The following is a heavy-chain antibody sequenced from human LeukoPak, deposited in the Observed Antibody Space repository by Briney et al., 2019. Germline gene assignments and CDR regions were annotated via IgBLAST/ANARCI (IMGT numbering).Heavy chain of an antibody. Sequence: PGGSLRLSCAASGFTFSSYAMSWVRQAPGKGLEWVSAISGSGGSTYYADSVKGRFTISRDNSKNTLYLQMNSLRAEDTAVYYCAKDRRDTAMVRFGAFDIWGQGTMVTVSS. D-gene: IGHD5-18*01. CDR1: GFTFSSYA. J-gene: IGHJ3*02. CDR2: ISGSGGST. V-gene: IGHV3-23*01. CDR3: AKDRRDTAMVRFGAFDI.